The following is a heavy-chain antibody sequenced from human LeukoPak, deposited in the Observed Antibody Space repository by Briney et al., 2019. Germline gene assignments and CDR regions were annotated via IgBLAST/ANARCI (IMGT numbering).Heavy chain of an antibody. Sequence: HAGGSLRLSCAASGFTFSSYAMSWVRQAPGKGLEWVSAISGSGGSTYYADSVKGRFTISRDNSKNTLYLQMNSLRAEDTAVYYCAKVLTYYYGSGSDSGAFDIWGQGTMVTVSS. CDR1: GFTFSSYA. V-gene: IGHV3-23*01. J-gene: IGHJ3*02. CDR2: ISGSGGST. D-gene: IGHD3-10*01. CDR3: AKVLTYYYGSGSDSGAFDI.